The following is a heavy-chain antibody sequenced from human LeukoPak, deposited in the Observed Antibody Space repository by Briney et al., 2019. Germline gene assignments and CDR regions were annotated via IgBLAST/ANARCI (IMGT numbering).Heavy chain of an antibody. CDR1: GFTFGDYA. CDR2: IRSKAYGGTT. D-gene: IGHD5-12*01. J-gene: IGHJ4*02. Sequence: GGSLRLSCTASGFTFGDYAMSWVRQAPGKGLEWVGFIRSKAYGGTTEYAASVKGRFTISRDDSKSIAYLQMNSLKTEDTAVYYCAKSGGIVATDYWGQGTLVTVSS. V-gene: IGHV3-49*04. CDR3: AKSGGIVATDY.